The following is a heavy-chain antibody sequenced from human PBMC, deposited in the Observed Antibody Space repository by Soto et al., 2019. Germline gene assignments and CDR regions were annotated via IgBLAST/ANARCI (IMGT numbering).Heavy chain of an antibody. J-gene: IGHJ4*02. D-gene: IGHD3-10*01. CDR1: GGSFSGYY. Sequence: SETLSLTCAVYGGSFSGYYWSWIRQPPGKGLEWIGEINHSGSTNYNPSLKSRVTISVDTSKNQFSLKLSSVTAADTAVYYCARGPAMHIWLGELSFDYWGQGTLVTVSS. CDR3: ARGPAMHIWLGELSFDY. CDR2: INHSGST. V-gene: IGHV4-34*01.